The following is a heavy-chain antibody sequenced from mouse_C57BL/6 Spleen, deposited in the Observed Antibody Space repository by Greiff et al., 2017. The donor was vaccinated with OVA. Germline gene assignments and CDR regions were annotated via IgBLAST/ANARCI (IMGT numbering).Heavy chain of an antibody. J-gene: IGHJ2*01. CDR2: IHPNNGGT. D-gene: IGHD2-3*01. CDR3: AKYDGYDDY. CDR1: GYTFTDYY. Sequence: VQLQQSGPELVKPGASVKISCKASGYTFTDYYMNWVTQSHGKSLEWIGDIHPNNGGTSYNQKFKGKATLTVDKSSSTAYMELRSLTSEDSAVYYCAKYDGYDDYWGQGTTLTVSS. V-gene: IGHV1-26*01.